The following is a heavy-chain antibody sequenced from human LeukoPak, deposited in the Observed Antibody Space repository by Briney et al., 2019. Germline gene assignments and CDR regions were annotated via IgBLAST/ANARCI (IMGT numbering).Heavy chain of an antibody. CDR3: ARDAIGKRYSSGYDAFDI. D-gene: IGHD6-19*01. CDR2: ISGSSSSSDGGAK. CDR1: GFTFSTYS. J-gene: IGHJ3*02. V-gene: IGHV3-48*01. Sequence: PGGSLRLSCTASGFTFSTYSMNWVRQAPGRGLEWVSYISGSSSSSDGGAKQYADSVKGRFTISRDNSKNTLYLQMNSLRAEDTAVYYCARDAIGKRYSSGYDAFDIWGQGTMVTVSS.